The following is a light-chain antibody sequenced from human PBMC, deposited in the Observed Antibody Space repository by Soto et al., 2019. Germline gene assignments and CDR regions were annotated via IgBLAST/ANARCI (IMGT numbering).Light chain of an antibody. CDR2: DVS. J-gene: IGKJ3*01. CDR1: QSISTC. CDR3: QQRSNWI. V-gene: IGKV1-5*01. Sequence: DIQMTQSPSTLSASVGDRVTITCRASQSISTCLAWYQQKPGKAPNLLIYDVSSLESGVPARFSGSGSGTDFTLTISSLEPEDFAVYYCQQRSNWIFGPGTKVDIK.